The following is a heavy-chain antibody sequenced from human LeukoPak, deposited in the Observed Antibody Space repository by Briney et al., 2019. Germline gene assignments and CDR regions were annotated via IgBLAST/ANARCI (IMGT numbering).Heavy chain of an antibody. CDR3: ARDTITTPYDKEAFDI. CDR1: GFTFSSYG. J-gene: IGHJ3*02. CDR2: IWYDGSNK. Sequence: PGGSLRLSCAASGFTFSSYGMHWVRQAPGKGLEWVAVIWYDGSNKYYADSVKGRFTISRDNSKNTLYLQMNSLRAEDTAVYYCARDTITTPYDKEAFDIWGQGTMVTVSS. V-gene: IGHV3-33*01. D-gene: IGHD3-22*01.